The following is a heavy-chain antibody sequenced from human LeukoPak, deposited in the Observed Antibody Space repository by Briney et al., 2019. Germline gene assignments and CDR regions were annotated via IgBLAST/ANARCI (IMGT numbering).Heavy chain of an antibody. Sequence: SETLSLTCTVSGDSISTSNSYWGWIRQPPGTGLEWIGEINHSGSTNYNPSLKSRVTISVDTSKNQFSLKLSSVTAADTAVYYCARALGEMTYYDSSGYQDYWGQGTLVTVSS. CDR3: ARALGEMTYYDSSGYQDY. V-gene: IGHV4-39*07. CDR2: INHSGST. CDR1: GDSISTSNSY. J-gene: IGHJ4*02. D-gene: IGHD3-22*01.